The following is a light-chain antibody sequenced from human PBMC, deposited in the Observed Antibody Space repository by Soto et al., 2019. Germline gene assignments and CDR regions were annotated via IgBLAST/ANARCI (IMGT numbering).Light chain of an antibody. CDR3: QQDDSCAMYT. CDR2: DAS. CDR1: QNIRNW. J-gene: IGKJ2*01. Sequence: DIKMTQSPSTLSTSVGDRVSITCRASQNIRNWLAWYQQKPGKAPKLLSYDASRLESGVPSRFSGSGSGTEFTLRISSLQPDDFATCYCQQDDSCAMYTFGQGTKLEI. V-gene: IGKV1-5*01.